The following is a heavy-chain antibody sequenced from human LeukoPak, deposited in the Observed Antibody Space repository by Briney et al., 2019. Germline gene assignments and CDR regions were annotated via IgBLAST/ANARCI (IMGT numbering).Heavy chain of an antibody. CDR2: ISGSGGST. Sequence: GGSLRLSCAASGFTFSSYAMSWVRQAPGKGLEWVSAISGSGGSTYYADSVKGRFTISRDNSKNTLYLQMNSLRAEDTAIYYCSKNGDRGAYCTGGTCYPYFYYYMDVWGKGTTVTI. J-gene: IGHJ6*03. CDR1: GFTFSSYA. CDR3: SKNGDRGAYCTGGTCYPYFYYYMDV. V-gene: IGHV3-23*01. D-gene: IGHD2-15*01.